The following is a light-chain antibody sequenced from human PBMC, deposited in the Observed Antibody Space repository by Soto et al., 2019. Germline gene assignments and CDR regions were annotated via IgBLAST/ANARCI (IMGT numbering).Light chain of an antibody. CDR3: QQYSSSPIT. J-gene: IGKJ5*01. CDR1: QSIGSSY. CDR2: GAS. Sequence: EIVMTQSPATLSVSPGERATLSCRASQSIGSSYLAWYQQKPGQAPRLLIYGASSRATGIPDRFSGGGSGTDFSLTISRLDPEDFAVYYCQQYSSSPITFGQGTRLEI. V-gene: IGKV3-20*01.